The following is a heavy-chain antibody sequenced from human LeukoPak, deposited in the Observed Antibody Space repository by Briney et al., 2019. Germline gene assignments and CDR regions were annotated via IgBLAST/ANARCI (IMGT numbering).Heavy chain of an antibody. CDR3: AKDAKRNYDFWDRFGY. Sequence: HPGGSLRLSCAASGFTFSTYAMSWVRQAPGKGLEWVSAISGSGGSTYYADSVKGRFTISRDNSKNTLYLQMNSLRAEDTALYYCAKDAKRNYDFWDRFGYWGQGTLVTVSS. V-gene: IGHV3-23*01. CDR1: GFTFSTYA. CDR2: ISGSGGST. D-gene: IGHD3-3*01. J-gene: IGHJ4*02.